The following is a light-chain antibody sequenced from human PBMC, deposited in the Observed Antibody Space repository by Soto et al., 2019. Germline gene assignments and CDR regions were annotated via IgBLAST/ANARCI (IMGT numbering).Light chain of an antibody. CDR1: QSVSSSY. CDR2: GAS. Sequence: EIVLTQSRGTLSLSPGERATLSCRAIQSVSSSYLAWYQQKPGQAPRLLIYGASSRATGIPDRFSGSGSGTDFSLTISRLEPEDFAVYYCQQYGSSGIITFGQGTRLEIK. J-gene: IGKJ5*01. V-gene: IGKV3-20*01. CDR3: QQYGSSGIIT.